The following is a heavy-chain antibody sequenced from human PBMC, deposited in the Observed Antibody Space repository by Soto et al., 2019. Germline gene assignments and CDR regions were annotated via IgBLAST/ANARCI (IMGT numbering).Heavy chain of an antibody. D-gene: IGHD3-22*01. CDR1: GFTFGSYG. J-gene: IGHJ4*02. V-gene: IGHV3-30*18. Sequence: HPGGSLRLSCAASGFTFGSYGMHWVRQAPGKGLEWVAFISYDGSKKNYVDSVKGRFTISRDNSMNTLYLQMNSLRAEDTAVYYCANLAYDASGSTNPHFDQWGQGAPVTVSS. CDR2: ISYDGSKK. CDR3: ANLAYDASGSTNPHFDQ.